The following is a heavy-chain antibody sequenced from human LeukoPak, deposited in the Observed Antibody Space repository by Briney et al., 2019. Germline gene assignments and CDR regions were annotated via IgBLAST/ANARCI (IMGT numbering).Heavy chain of an antibody. CDR3: ARAGGSTVSHSDY. V-gene: IGHV3-21*01. CDR1: GFTFSSYG. Sequence: GGSLRLSCAASGFTFSSYGMNWIRQAPGKGLEWVSSISSSTSYIYYADSVKGRFTISKDNAKNSLYLQMNSLRAEDTAVYYCARAGGSTVSHSDYWGQGTLVT. D-gene: IGHD4-17*01. J-gene: IGHJ4*02. CDR2: ISSSTSYI.